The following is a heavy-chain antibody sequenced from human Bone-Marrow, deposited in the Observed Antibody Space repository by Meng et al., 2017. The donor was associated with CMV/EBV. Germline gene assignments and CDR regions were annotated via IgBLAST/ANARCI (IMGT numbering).Heavy chain of an antibody. CDR3: ARATGFAVGDI. CDR1: GFTVSSNY. CDR2: IYSSGST. Sequence: ESLKISCAASGFTVSSNYMSWVRQAPGKGLEWIGYIYSSGSTYYNPSLKSRLNILLDTSKNQFSLNLRSVTAADTAVYSCARATGFAVGDIWGQGTLVTFSS. J-gene: IGHJ4*02. D-gene: IGHD3-3*01. V-gene: IGHV4-4*09.